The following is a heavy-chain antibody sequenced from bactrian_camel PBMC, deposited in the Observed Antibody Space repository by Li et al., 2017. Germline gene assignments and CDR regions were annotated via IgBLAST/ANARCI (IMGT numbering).Heavy chain of an antibody. D-gene: IGHD7*01. J-gene: IGHJ6*01. CDR1: GFTFRSLY. CDR2: IYSGGES. V-gene: IGHV3S6*01. CDR3: AEEGGTYAWTFGY. Sequence: VQLVDLGGLVQAGGSLTLSCAASGFTFRSLYLNWIRQAPGKGLEWVSGIYSGGESYYADSVKGRFTISKDNARNALYLQMNSLKTEDTAVYYCAEEGGTYAWTFGYWGQGTQVTVS.